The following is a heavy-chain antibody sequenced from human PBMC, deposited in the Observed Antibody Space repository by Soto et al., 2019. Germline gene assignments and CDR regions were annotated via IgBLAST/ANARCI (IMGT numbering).Heavy chain of an antibody. Sequence: SETLSLTCTVSGGSISSSSYYWSWIRQPPGKGLEWIGYIYYSGSTNYNPSLKSRVTISVDTSKNQFSLKLSSVTAADTAVYYCASRSGYYSGSDYWGQGTLVTVSS. J-gene: IGHJ4*02. CDR1: GGSISSSSYY. CDR3: ASRSGYYSGSDY. CDR2: IYYSGST. V-gene: IGHV4-61*01. D-gene: IGHD3-22*01.